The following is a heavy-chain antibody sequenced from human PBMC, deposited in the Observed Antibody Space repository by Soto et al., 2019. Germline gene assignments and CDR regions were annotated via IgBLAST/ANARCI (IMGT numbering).Heavy chain of an antibody. Sequence: ASVKVSCKASGYSFTDYHIHWVRQAPGQGLEWLGRINPKSGGTSTAQKFQGWVTMTTDTSISTAAMELTRLTSDDTAIYYCARGDSTDCSNGVCSFFYNHDMDVWGQGTTVTVSS. CDR2: INPKSGGT. J-gene: IGHJ6*02. V-gene: IGHV1-2*04. CDR1: GYSFTDYH. CDR3: ARGDSTDCSNGVCSFFYNHDMDV. D-gene: IGHD2-8*01.